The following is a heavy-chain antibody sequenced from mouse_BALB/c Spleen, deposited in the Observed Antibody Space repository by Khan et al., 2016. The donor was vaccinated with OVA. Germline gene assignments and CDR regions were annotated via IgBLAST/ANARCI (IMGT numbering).Heavy chain of an antibody. Sequence: IQLVQSGAELVRPGALVKLSCKASGFNIKDYYMHWVNQRPEQGLEWIGWIDPENGNSMYDPKFQGKASITADTSSNTAYLQLSSLTSEDTAVYYCARRGYGNYWFAYWGQGTLVTGSA. J-gene: IGHJ3*01. D-gene: IGHD2-1*01. CDR3: ARRGYGNYWFAY. CDR1: GFNIKDYY. V-gene: IGHV14-1*02. CDR2: IDPENGNS.